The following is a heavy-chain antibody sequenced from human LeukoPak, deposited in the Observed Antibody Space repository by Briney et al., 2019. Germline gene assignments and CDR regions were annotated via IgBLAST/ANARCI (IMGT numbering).Heavy chain of an antibody. CDR3: ARGGPAAMVDP. CDR2: IKQDGSEK. J-gene: IGHJ5*02. V-gene: IGHV3-7*01. D-gene: IGHD2-2*01. Sequence: GGSLRLSCAASGFTFSSYWMSWVCQAPGKGLEWVANIKQDGSEKYYVDSVKGRFTISRDNAKNSLYLQMNSLRAEDTAVYYCARGGPAAMVDPWGQGTLVTVSS. CDR1: GFTFSSYW.